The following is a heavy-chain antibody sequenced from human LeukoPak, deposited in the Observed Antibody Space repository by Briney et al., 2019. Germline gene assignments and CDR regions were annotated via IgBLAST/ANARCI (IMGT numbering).Heavy chain of an antibody. CDR2: ISYDGSNK. Sequence: GGSLRLSCAASGFTSTSYAMHRVRQAPGTGLESGAVISYDGSNKYYATSVKGRFTISRHNSKTTPYLQMSSLRAQDTTVSYCSRLVVPAAFDLWGQGTLVTVSS. CDR3: SRLVVPAAFDL. CDR1: GFTSTSYA. D-gene: IGHD2-2*01. V-gene: IGHV3-30*14. J-gene: IGHJ5*02.